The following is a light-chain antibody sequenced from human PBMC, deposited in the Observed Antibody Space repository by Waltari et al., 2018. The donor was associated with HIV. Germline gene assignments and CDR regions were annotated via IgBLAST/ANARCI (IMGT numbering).Light chain of an antibody. CDR1: SSALGAYAS. Sequence: QSALTQPPSASGSLGQSVTLPCIGSSSALGAYASVAWFQQLPHNAPPLLLYEVPKRPSGVPDRFSGSRSGNTAFLTVSGLQPNDTAAYFCSSYGDNNWVLFGGGTNLTVL. CDR2: EVP. J-gene: IGLJ2*01. CDR3: SSYGDNNWVL. V-gene: IGLV2-8*01.